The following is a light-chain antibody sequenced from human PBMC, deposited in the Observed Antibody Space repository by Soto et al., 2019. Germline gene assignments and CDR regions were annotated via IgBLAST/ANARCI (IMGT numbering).Light chain of an antibody. CDR1: QSVSSNY. J-gene: IGKJ2*01. Sequence: EIVLTQSPGTLSLSPGERATLSCRASQSVSSNYLAWYQQKPGQAPRLLIYGASSRATGIPDRFSGSGSGIYLTVTISRMKTEDFAVYYVHQCDHSPSMYTFGQGTKMDIK. CDR3: HQCDHSPSMYT. CDR2: GAS. V-gene: IGKV3-20*01.